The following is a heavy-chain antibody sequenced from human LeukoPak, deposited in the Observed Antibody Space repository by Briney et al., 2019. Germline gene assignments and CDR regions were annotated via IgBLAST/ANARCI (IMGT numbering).Heavy chain of an antibody. CDR3: AKWGDYDILTGYYDSDY. D-gene: IGHD3-9*01. CDR1: GFTFSNYA. CDR2: VSGRDDRT. V-gene: IGHV3-23*01. Sequence: GGSLRLSCAASGFTFSNYAMSWVRQAPGKGLEWVSAVSGRDDRTYYADSVRGRFTISRDTSKNTLYLQTNSLRAEHTAVYYCAKWGDYDILTGYYDSDYWGQGTLVTVSS. J-gene: IGHJ4*02.